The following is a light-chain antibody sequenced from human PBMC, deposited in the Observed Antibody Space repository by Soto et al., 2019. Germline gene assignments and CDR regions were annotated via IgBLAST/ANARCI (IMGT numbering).Light chain of an antibody. J-gene: IGKJ4*01. Sequence: EIVMTQSPATLSVSPGERATLSCRASQSVSSNLAWYQQKPGQAPRLLIYGASTRATGIPARFSGSGSGTEFTLTISSLPSEDFAVYYCQQYNNWPPSTFGGGTEVEIK. CDR2: GAS. V-gene: IGKV3-15*01. CDR1: QSVSSN. CDR3: QQYNNWPPST.